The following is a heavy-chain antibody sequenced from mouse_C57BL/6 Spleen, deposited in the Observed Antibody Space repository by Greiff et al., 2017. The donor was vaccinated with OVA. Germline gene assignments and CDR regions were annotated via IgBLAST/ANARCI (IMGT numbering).Heavy chain of an antibody. CDR1: GFTFSDYG. J-gene: IGHJ4*01. CDR3: ARKPLTDY. Sequence: EVKVEESGGGLVKPGGSLKLSCAASGFTFSDYGMHWVRQAPEKGLEWVAYISSGSSTIYYADTVKGRFTISRDNAKNTLFLQITSLRSEDTAMYYCARKPLTDYWGQGTSVTVSS. V-gene: IGHV5-17*01. CDR2: ISSGSSTI.